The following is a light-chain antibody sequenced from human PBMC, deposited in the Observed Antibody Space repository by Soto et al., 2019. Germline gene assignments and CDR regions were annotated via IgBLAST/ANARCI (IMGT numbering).Light chain of an antibody. J-gene: IGKJ4*01. CDR1: QSISSY. CDR3: QQSYSTPLT. CDR2: AAS. V-gene: IGKV1-39*01. Sequence: DIQMTQSPSSLSASVGDRVTITCRASQSISSYLNWYQQKPGKAPNLLIVAASSLQSGVPSRFSGSGSGTDFTLTISSLQPEDFATYYCQQSYSTPLTFGGGTTVDIK.